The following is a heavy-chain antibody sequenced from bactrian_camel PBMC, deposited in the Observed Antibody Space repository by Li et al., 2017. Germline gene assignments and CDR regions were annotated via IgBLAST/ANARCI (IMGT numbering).Heavy chain of an antibody. J-gene: IGHJ6*01. CDR2: IHTGSGNT. CDR1: GNTYRSSC. D-gene: IGHD4*01. CDR3: ARDLYYSDYEPFGS. V-gene: IGHV3S1*01. Sequence: HVQLVESGGGSVQAGGSLRLSCAAPGNTYRSSCMGWFREAPGKEREGVAIIHTGSGNTAYPDSVKGRFTISRDNAKNTVFLQLNSLKTEDTAMYYCARDLYYSDYEPFGSWGQGTQVTVS.